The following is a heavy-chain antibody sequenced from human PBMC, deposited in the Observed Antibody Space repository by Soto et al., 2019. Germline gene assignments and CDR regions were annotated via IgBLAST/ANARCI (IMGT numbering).Heavy chain of an antibody. J-gene: IGHJ4*02. Sequence: GGSLRLSCAASGFTFSDHYMDWVRQAPGKGLEWVGRTRNKANSYTTEYAASVKGRFTISRDDSKNSLYLQMNSLKTEDTAVYYCARVVGGYDPYYFDYWGQGTLVTVSS. CDR1: GFTFSDHY. CDR3: ARVVGGYDPYYFDY. D-gene: IGHD5-12*01. V-gene: IGHV3-72*01. CDR2: TRNKANSYTT.